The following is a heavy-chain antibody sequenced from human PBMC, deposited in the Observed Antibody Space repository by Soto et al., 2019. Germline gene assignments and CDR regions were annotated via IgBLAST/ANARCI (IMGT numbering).Heavy chain of an antibody. D-gene: IGHD6-19*01. CDR1: GYTFTAYS. CDR3: AREASAVISLDY. V-gene: IGHV1-2*02. Sequence: ASVNVSCKASGYTFTAYSMHWVRQAPGQGLEWVGWFNPNSGDTIYAQKFQGRVTLTRDTSIGTAYMELYSLTSDDTAVYYCAREASAVISLDYWGQGTLVTVSS. CDR2: FNPNSGDT. J-gene: IGHJ4*02.